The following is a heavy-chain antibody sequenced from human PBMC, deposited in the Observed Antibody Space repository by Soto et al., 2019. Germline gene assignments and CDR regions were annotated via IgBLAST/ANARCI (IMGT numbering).Heavy chain of an antibody. CDR2: ISYDGSNK. J-gene: IGHJ4*02. CDR1: GFTFSSYA. D-gene: IGHD3-16*01. CDR3: ARAYEGDYFDY. V-gene: IGHV3-30-3*01. Sequence: QVQLVESGGGVVQPGRSLRLSCAASGFTFSSYAMHWVRQAPGKGLEWVAVISYDGSNKYYADSVKGRFTISRDNSKTTLYLQMNSLRAEDTAVYYCARAYEGDYFDYRGQGTLVTVSS.